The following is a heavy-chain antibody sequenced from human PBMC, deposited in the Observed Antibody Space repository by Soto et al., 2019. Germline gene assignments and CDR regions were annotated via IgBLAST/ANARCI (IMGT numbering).Heavy chain of an antibody. CDR1: GFTFSSYA. Sequence: GGSLRLSCAATGFTFSSYAMSWVRQAPGKGLEWVSGISGSAGSTYSANSVKGRFTISRDNSKNTLYLQMNSLRAEDTAVYYRARDPDGIHCFDYWGQGTLVTVSS. J-gene: IGHJ4*02. CDR2: ISGSAGST. CDR3: ARDPDGIHCFDY. V-gene: IGHV3-23*01.